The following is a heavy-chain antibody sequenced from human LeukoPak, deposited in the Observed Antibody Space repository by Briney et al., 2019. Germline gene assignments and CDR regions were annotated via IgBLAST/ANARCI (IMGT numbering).Heavy chain of an antibody. CDR2: ISVRGGGT. D-gene: IGHD3-10*01. V-gene: IGHV3-23*01. CDR3: ARDYYRSGSYAVEF. Sequence: GWSLRLSCVASGFTFSTYAMTWVRQAPGKGLEGVSSISVRGGGTYYADSVRGRFTISIDISENTLFLHMNSLRAEDTSVYYCARDYYRSGSYAVEFWGPGTLITVSS. J-gene: IGHJ4*02. CDR1: GFTFSTYA.